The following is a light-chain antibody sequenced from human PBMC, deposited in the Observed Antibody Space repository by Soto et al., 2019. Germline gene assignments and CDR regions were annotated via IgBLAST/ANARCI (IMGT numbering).Light chain of an antibody. Sequence: EVVMTQSPATLSVSPGDKVSLSCRANQTISNTLAWYQQKPGQAPRILMYDASTRATGISARFSGSGSGTEFTLTISSLQSEDFAVYYCQQYHNWPITFGQGTRLEI. J-gene: IGKJ5*01. V-gene: IGKV3-15*01. CDR2: DAS. CDR1: QTISNT. CDR3: QQYHNWPIT.